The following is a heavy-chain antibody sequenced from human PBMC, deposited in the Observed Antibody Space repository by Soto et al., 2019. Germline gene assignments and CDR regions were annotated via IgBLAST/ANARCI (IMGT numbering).Heavy chain of an antibody. CDR3: TRGGLEPFDF. D-gene: IGHD1-1*01. V-gene: IGHV3-74*01. CDR2: INDYMTTI. CDR1: GFTFGKYW. Sequence: GGSLRLSCAASGFTFGKYWMHWVRQAPGKGLVWVSRINDYMTTINYADSVRGRFTISRDNTRNTLFLQMNSLTVQHTAVYYCTRGGLEPFDFWGQGVLVTVSS. J-gene: IGHJ4*02.